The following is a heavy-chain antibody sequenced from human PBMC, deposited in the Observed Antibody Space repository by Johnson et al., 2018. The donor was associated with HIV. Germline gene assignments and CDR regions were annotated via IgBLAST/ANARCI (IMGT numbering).Heavy chain of an antibody. V-gene: IGHV3-11*04. J-gene: IGHJ3*02. CDR1: GFTVSSNY. CDR3: GRVADYYDSIAVLNAFDI. CDR2: IVGSGSTI. Sequence: QVQLVESGGGLIQPGGSLRLSCAASGFTVSSNYMSWVRQAPGKGLEWVSGIVGSGSTIYHADSVKGRFTISRDNAKNSLYLQMNSLRAEDTAVYYCGRVADYYDSIAVLNAFDIWGQGTMVTVSS. D-gene: IGHD3-22*01.